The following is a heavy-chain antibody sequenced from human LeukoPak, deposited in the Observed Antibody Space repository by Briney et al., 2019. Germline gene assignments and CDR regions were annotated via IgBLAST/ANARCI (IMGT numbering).Heavy chain of an antibody. V-gene: IGHV1-2*02. CDR3: ATAFKYGSGSYYFDY. CDR2: INPNSGGT. CDR1: GYTFTGYY. J-gene: IGHJ4*02. Sequence: ASVKVSCKASGYTFTGYYMHWVRQAPGQGLEWMGWINPNSGGTNHAQKFQGRVTMTRDTSISTAYMELSRLRSDDTAVYYCATAFKYGSGSYYFDYWGQGTLVTVSS. D-gene: IGHD3-10*01.